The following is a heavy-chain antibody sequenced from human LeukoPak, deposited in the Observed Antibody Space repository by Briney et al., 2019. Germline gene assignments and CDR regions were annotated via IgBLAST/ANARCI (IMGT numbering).Heavy chain of an antibody. CDR3: ARDGVRCSSTSCYRDY. D-gene: IGHD2-2*01. J-gene: IGHJ4*02. Sequence: GASVRVSCKASGYTFTRFDMNWVRQATGQGLEWMGWINPNSGGTNYAQKFQGRVTMTRDTSISTAYMELSRLRSDDTAVYYCARDGVRCSSTSCYRDYWGQGTLVTVSS. V-gene: IGHV1-2*02. CDR1: GYTFTRFD. CDR2: INPNSGGT.